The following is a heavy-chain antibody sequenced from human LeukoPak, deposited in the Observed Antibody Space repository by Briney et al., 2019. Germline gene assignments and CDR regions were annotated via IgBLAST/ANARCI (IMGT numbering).Heavy chain of an antibody. CDR2: ISSSSSTI. CDR3: AKATVTTRDYYYGMDV. J-gene: IGHJ6*02. D-gene: IGHD4-11*01. V-gene: IGHV3-48*01. Sequence: PGGSLRLSCAASGFTFSSYSMNWVRQAPGRGLEWVSYISSSSSTIYYADSVKGRFTISRDNAKNSLYLQMNSLRAEDTAMYYCAKATVTTRDYYYGMDVWGQGTTVTVSS. CDR1: GFTFSSYS.